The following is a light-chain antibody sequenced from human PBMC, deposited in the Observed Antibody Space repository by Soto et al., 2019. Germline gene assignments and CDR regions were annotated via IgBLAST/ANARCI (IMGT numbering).Light chain of an antibody. J-gene: IGKJ1*01. Sequence: EIVMTQSPATLSVSPGERATLSCRASQRVSRNLAWYQQKPGQAPRLLIHGATTRATGIPARFSGSGSGTEFTLTISSLQSEDFAVYYCQQYNNWPQTFGQGTKVDIK. CDR1: QRVSRN. CDR3: QQYNNWPQT. CDR2: GAT. V-gene: IGKV3-15*01.